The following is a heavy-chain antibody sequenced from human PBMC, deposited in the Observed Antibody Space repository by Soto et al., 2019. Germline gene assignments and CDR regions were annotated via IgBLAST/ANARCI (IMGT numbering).Heavy chain of an antibody. J-gene: IGHJ3*01. CDR3: AKGFIVVVTAIRPDDNFAV. Sequence: GGSLRLSCAASGFTFNTYAMNWVRQAPGKGLEWVASISGSGGTTYYADSVKGRFTVSRDTSKNTLFLQMNSLSAEDTAVYYCAKGFIVVVTAIRPDDNFAVWGQGTMLTVS. CDR2: ISGSGGTT. V-gene: IGHV3-23*01. CDR1: GFTFNTYA. D-gene: IGHD2-21*02.